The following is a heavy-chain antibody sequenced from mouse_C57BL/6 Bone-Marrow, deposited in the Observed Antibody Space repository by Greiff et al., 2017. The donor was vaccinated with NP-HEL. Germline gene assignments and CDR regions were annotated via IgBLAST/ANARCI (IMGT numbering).Heavy chain of an antibody. D-gene: IGHD2-2*01. CDR3: AREGTRWLRRTLYFDY. V-gene: IGHV1-52*01. Sequence: QVQLQQPGAELVKPGSSVKLSCKASGYTFTSYWMHWVKQRPIQGLEWIGNINPSDSDTHYNQKFKGKATLTVDKSSSTAYLQLSSLTSEDSAVYDCAREGTRWLRRTLYFDYWGQGTTLTVSS. J-gene: IGHJ2*01. CDR1: GYTFTSYW. CDR2: INPSDSDT.